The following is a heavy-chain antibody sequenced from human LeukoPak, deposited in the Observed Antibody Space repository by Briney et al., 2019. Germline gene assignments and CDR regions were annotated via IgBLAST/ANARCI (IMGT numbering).Heavy chain of an antibody. V-gene: IGHV1-8*01. Sequence: ASVKVSCKASGYTFTSYDINWVRQATGQGLERMGWMNPNSGNTGYAQKFQGRVTMTRNTSIGTAYMELSSLRSEDTAVYYCARADFWSGYDAFDIWGQGTMVTVSS. CDR1: GYTFTSYD. D-gene: IGHD3-3*01. J-gene: IGHJ3*02. CDR3: ARADFWSGYDAFDI. CDR2: MNPNSGNT.